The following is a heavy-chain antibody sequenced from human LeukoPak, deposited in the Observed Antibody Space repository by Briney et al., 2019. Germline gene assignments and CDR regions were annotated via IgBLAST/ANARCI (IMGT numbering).Heavy chain of an antibody. D-gene: IGHD3-22*01. V-gene: IGHV3-23*01. CDR2: ISGSGGST. CDR1: GFTFSSYA. J-gene: IGHJ4*02. Sequence: GRSLRLSCAASGFTFSSYAMSWVRQAPGKGLEWVSAISGSGGSTYYADSVKGRFTISRDNSKNTLYLQMNSLRAEDTAVYYCAKDSTDYYDSSGYYSTGGYFDYWGQGTLVTVSS. CDR3: AKDSTDYYDSSGYYSTGGYFDY.